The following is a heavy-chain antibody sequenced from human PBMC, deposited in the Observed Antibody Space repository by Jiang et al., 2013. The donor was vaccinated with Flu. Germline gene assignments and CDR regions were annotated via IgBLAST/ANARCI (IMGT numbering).Heavy chain of an antibody. CDR3: AREGEGAYYYYGMDV. Sequence: FTHYAINWVRHTPGQGLEWMGWINTKTANPTYAQGFTGRFAFSLDTSVSTTYLQISSLRAEDTAIYYCAREGEGAYYYYGMDVWGQGTTVAVSS. CDR2: INTKTANP. J-gene: IGHJ6*02. CDR1: FTHYA. D-gene: IGHD3-10*01. V-gene: IGHV7-4-1*02.